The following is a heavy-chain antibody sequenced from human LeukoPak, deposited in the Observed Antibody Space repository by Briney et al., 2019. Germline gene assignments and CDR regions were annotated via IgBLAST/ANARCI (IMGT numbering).Heavy chain of an antibody. D-gene: IGHD3-3*01. V-gene: IGHV1-46*01. CDR2: INPRGGST. CDR3: ARGGPAAGITIFGVVIRMDV. J-gene: IGHJ6*03. Sequence: GASVKVSCKASGYTFTSYYMHWVRQAPGQGLEWMGIINPRGGSTSYAQKFQGRVTMTRDMSTSTAYMELSRLRSDDTAVYYCARGGPAAGITIFGVVIRMDVWGKGTTVTVSS. CDR1: GYTFTSYY.